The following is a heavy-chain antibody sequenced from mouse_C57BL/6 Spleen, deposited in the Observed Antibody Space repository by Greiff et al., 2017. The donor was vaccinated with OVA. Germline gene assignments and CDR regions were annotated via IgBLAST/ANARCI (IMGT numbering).Heavy chain of an antibody. CDR3: AREWDDYYGLDC. D-gene: IGHD2-4*01. V-gene: IGHV5-4*01. J-gene: IGHJ3*01. CDR2: ISDGGGYT. Sequence: EVHLVESGGGLVKPGGSLKLSCAASGFTFSSYAMSWVRQTPEKRLEWVATISDGGGYTYYPDNVKGRFTISRDNAKNNRYLQMSHLKSEDTAMYYCAREWDDYYGLDCWGQGTLVTVSA. CDR1: GFTFSSYA.